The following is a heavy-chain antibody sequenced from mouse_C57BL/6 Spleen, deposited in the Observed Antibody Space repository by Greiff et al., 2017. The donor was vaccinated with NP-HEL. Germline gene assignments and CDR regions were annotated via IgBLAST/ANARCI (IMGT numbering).Heavy chain of an antibody. D-gene: IGHD4-1*01. J-gene: IGHJ2*01. V-gene: IGHV14-4*01. CDR3: TSWDPDY. Sequence: EVKLVESGAELVRPGASVKLSCTASGFNIKDDYMHWVKQRPEQGLEWIGWIDPENGDTEYASKFQGKATITADTSSNTAYLQLSSLTSEDTAVYYCTSWDPDYWGQGTTLTVSS. CDR2: IDPENGDT. CDR1: GFNIKDDY.